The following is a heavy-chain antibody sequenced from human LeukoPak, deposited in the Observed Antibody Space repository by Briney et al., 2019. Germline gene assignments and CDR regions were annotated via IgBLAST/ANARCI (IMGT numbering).Heavy chain of an antibody. CDR2: INHSGST. V-gene: IGHV4-34*01. CDR3: ARGRYSRDYVWGGYRFVY. Sequence: SETLSLTCAVHGGSFNGYYWNWIRQPPGKGLEWIGEINHSGSTNYNPSLKSRVTISVDTSKNQFSLMLSSVTAADTAVYYCARGRYSRDYVWGGYRFVYWGQGTLVTVSS. J-gene: IGHJ4*02. D-gene: IGHD3-16*02. CDR1: GGSFNGYY.